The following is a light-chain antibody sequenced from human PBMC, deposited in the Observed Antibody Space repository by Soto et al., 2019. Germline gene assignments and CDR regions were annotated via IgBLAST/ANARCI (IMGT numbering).Light chain of an antibody. CDR2: EGS. CDR3: NSYAGRNSYI. Sequence: QSALTQPASVSGSPGQSITISCTGTSSDVGSYNLVSWYQQHPGKAPKLMIYEGSKRPSGVSNRFSGSKSGNTASLTISGLQAEDEADYYCNSYAGRNSYIFGPGTKLTVL. J-gene: IGLJ1*01. CDR1: SSDVGSYNL. V-gene: IGLV2-23*01.